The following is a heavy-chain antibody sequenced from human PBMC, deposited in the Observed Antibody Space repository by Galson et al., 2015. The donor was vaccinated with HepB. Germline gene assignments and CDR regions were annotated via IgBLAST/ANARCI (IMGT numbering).Heavy chain of an antibody. J-gene: IGHJ4*02. Sequence: SLRLSCAASGFTFSSYAMHWVRQAPGKGLEWVAVISYDGSNKYYADSVKGRFTISRDNSKNTLYLQMNSLRAEDTAVYYCARGVITIFGVVMSTPLDYWGQGTLVTVSS. CDR3: ARGVITIFGVVMSTPLDY. CDR1: GFTFSSYA. D-gene: IGHD3-3*01. V-gene: IGHV3-30*04. CDR2: ISYDGSNK.